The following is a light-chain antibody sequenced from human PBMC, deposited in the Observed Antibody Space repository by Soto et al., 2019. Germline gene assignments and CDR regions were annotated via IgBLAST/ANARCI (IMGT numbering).Light chain of an antibody. CDR3: QQRSNWLALT. CDR2: DAS. V-gene: IGKV3-11*01. Sequence: EIVLTQSPATLSLSPGERATLSYRASQSISNNLAWYQQKPGQAPRLLIYDASNRATGIPARFSGSGSGTDFTLTISSLEPEDFAVYYCQQRSNWLALTFGGGTKVEIK. J-gene: IGKJ4*01. CDR1: QSISNN.